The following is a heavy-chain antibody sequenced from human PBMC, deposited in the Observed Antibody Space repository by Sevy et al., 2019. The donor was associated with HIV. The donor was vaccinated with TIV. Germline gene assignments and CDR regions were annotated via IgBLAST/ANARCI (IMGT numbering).Heavy chain of an antibody. J-gene: IGHJ1*01. CDR1: GYSFTSYV. Sequence: ASVKVYCKASGYSFTSYVMHWVRQAPGQGLEWMGWIDTNTGNPTYAQAFTGRFVFSLDTSVSTAYLQISSLKAEDTAVYSGASAPPATSFLVPRGFQHWGQGTLVTVSS. V-gene: IGHV7-4-1*02. CDR2: IDTNTGNP. CDR3: ASAPPATSFLVPRGFQH. D-gene: IGHD6-13*01.